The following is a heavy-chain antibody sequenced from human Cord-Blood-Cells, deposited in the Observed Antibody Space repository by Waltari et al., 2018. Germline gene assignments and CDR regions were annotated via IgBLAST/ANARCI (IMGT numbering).Heavy chain of an antibody. V-gene: IGHV4-4*07. CDR2: LYTGRRT. Sequence: QVQLQESCPGLVKPSATLSLPCTVSGGSISRYYWSWIRQPAGKGLEWIGRLYTGRRTNYNASLKRRVTMSVDTAKNQFARGLRSVAAAHTAVEYCARSPGGAPCYEFWSGHEGWFDPGGQGTLVTVSS. CDR3: ARSPGGAPCYEFWSGHEGWFDP. CDR1: GGSISRYY. D-gene: IGHD3-3*01. J-gene: IGHJ5*02.